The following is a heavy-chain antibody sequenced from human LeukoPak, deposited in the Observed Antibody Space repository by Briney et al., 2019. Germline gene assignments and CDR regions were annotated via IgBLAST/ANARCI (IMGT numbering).Heavy chain of an antibody. CDR1: GYSFTSYG. V-gene: IGHV5-51*01. D-gene: IGHD5-18*01. CDR3: ARQEGSYGYDQIRY. J-gene: IGHJ4*02. Sequence: PGESLKISCKGSGYSFTSYGIGWVRQMPGKGLEWMGIIYPDDSDTRYSPSFQGQVTISADKSIKTAYLQWRGLKASDTAMYYCARQEGSYGYDQIRYWGQGTLVTVSS. CDR2: IYPDDSDT.